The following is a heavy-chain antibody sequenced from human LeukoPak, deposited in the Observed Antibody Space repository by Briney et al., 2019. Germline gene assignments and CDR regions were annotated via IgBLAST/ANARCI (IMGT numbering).Heavy chain of an antibody. CDR3: ARDAQMIYGDQRPYYYYYMDV. CDR2: IYYSGST. Sequence: SETLSLTCTVSGGSISSYYWSWIRQPPGKGLEWMGYIYYSGSTNYNPSLKSRVTISVDTSKNQFSLKLSSVTAADTAVYYCARDAQMIYGDQRPYYYYYMDVWGKGTTVTVSS. V-gene: IGHV4-59*01. J-gene: IGHJ6*03. CDR1: GGSISSYY. D-gene: IGHD4-17*01.